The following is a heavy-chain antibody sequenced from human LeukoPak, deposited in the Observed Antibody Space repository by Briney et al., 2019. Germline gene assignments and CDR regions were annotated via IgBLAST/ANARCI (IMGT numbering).Heavy chain of an antibody. CDR1: GGSISSYY. Sequence: SETLSLTCTVSGGSISSYYWSWIRQPPGKGLEWIGYIYYSGSTNYNPSLKSRATISVDTSKNQFSLKLSSVTAADTAVYYCARHPDAGVVVVAATDAFDIWGQGTMVTVSS. V-gene: IGHV4-59*08. CDR3: ARHPDAGVVVVAATDAFDI. J-gene: IGHJ3*02. D-gene: IGHD2-15*01. CDR2: IYYSGST.